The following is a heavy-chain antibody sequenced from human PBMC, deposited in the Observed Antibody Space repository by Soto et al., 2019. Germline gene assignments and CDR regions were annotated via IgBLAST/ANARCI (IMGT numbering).Heavy chain of an antibody. V-gene: IGHV3-13*05. CDR1: GFTFRNYD. Sequence: EVQLVESGGGLVQPGGSLRLSCEASGFTFRNYDMHWVRQGTGKGLEWVSGISTAGDPDYADSVEGRFTISRENAQNSFFLQMNCLRVGVTAVYYCARTDRDFYGLDVWGQGTTVIVSS. CDR2: ISTAGDP. J-gene: IGHJ6*02. CDR3: ARTDRDFYGLDV.